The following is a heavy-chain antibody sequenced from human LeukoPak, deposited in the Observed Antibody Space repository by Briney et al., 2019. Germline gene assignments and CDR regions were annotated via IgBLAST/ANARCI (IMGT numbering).Heavy chain of an antibody. CDR3: ATSPFTPGPVMVWFYFDY. CDR1: GYTLTELS. V-gene: IGHV1-24*01. CDR2: FDPEDGET. Sequence: ASVKVSCKVSGYTLTELSMHWVRQAPGKGLEWMGGFDPEDGETIYAQKFQGRVTMTEDTSTDTAYMELSSLRSEDTAVYYCATSPFTPGPVMVWFYFDYWGQGALVTVSS. D-gene: IGHD3-10*01. J-gene: IGHJ4*02.